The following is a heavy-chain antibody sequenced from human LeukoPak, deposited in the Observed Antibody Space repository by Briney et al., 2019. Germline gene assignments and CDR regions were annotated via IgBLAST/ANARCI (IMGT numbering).Heavy chain of an antibody. CDR2: INSDGSST. D-gene: IGHD2-21*02. J-gene: IGHJ5*02. Sequence: GGSLRLSCAASGFTFSSYWMHWVRQAPGKGLVWVSRINSDGSSTSYADSVKGRFTISRDNAKNTLYLQMNSLRAEDTAVYYCARAYCGGDCYPDHWGQGTLVTVSS. CDR3: ARAYCGGDCYPDH. CDR1: GFTFSSYW. V-gene: IGHV3-74*01.